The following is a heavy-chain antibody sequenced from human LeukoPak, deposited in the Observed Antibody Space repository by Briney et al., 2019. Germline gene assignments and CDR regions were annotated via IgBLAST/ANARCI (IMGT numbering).Heavy chain of an antibody. CDR3: ARAKFVDTAMVFDY. V-gene: IGHV3-48*04. CDR2: ISSSSSTI. D-gene: IGHD5-18*01. CDR1: GFTFSSYA. J-gene: IGHJ4*02. Sequence: GGSLRLSCAASGFTFSSYAMSWVRQAPGKGLEWVSYISSSSSTIYYADSVKGRFTISRDNAKNSLYLQMNSLRAEDTAVYYCARAKFVDTAMVFDYWGQGTLVTVSS.